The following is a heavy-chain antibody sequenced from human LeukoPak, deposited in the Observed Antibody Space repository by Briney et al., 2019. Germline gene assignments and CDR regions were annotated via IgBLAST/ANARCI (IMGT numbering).Heavy chain of an antibody. J-gene: IGHJ4*02. Sequence: SVNVSCTASGGTFSIYAISWVRQAPGQGLEWMGGIIPIFGTANYAQKFQGRVTITADESTSTAYMELSSLRSEDTAVYYCARTKYYYGSGPSDYWGQGTLVTVSS. V-gene: IGHV1-69*01. CDR1: GGTFSIYA. CDR3: ARTKYYYGSGPSDY. CDR2: IIPIFGTA. D-gene: IGHD3-10*01.